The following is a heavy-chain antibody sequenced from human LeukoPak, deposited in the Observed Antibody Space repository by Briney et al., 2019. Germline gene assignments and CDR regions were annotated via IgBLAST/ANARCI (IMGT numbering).Heavy chain of an antibody. CDR2: IYPGDSDT. J-gene: IGHJ5*02. CDR1: GYSFTSYW. Sequence: GESLKISCKGSGYSFTSYWIGWVPQMPGKGLEWMGIIYPGDSDTRYSPSFQGQVTISADKSISTAYLQWSSLKASDTAMYYCARRYYGSGSYYNWFDPWGQGTLVTVSS. V-gene: IGHV5-51*01. CDR3: ARRYYGSGSYYNWFDP. D-gene: IGHD3-10*01.